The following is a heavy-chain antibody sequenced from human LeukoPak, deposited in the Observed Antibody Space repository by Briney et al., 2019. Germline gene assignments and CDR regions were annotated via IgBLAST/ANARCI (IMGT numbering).Heavy chain of an antibody. Sequence: GGSLRLSCAASGFTFSSYWMSWVRQAPGKGLEWVANIKQDGSEKYYVDSVKGRFTISRDNAKNSLYLQMNSLRAEATAVYYCASALPYYDFWSGYYGLGTFDYWGQGTLVTVSS. V-gene: IGHV3-7*01. J-gene: IGHJ4*02. D-gene: IGHD3-3*01. CDR3: ASALPYYDFWSGYYGLGTFDY. CDR2: IKQDGSEK. CDR1: GFTFSSYW.